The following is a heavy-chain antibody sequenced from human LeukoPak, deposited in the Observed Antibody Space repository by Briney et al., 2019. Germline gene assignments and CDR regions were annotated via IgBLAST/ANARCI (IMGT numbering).Heavy chain of an antibody. J-gene: IGHJ4*02. D-gene: IGHD3-16*01. CDR1: GDSISSNYW. V-gene: IGHV4-4*02. CDR2: ILQSGST. Sequence: PSGTLSLTCAVSGDSISSNYWWSWVRQSPGQGLEWIGEILQSGSTNYNPSLRSRVTISIDKSKNQFSLNLSSVTAADTAVYYCARESWSYASKFHYWGQGTLVTVSS. CDR3: ARESWSYASKFHY.